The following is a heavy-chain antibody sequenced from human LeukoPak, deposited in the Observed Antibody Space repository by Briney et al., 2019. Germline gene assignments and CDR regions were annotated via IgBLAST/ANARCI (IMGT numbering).Heavy chain of an antibody. Sequence: GGSLRLSYAASGFTVSNNYMSWVRQAPGKGLEWVSVIYSGGYTYYADSVKGRFTISRDNSKNTLYLQMNSLRVEDTAVYYCAGDGWHGLFTYWGQGTLVTVSS. CDR2: IYSGGYT. D-gene: IGHD5-24*01. CDR1: GFTVSNNY. V-gene: IGHV3-66*01. CDR3: AGDGWHGLFTY. J-gene: IGHJ4*02.